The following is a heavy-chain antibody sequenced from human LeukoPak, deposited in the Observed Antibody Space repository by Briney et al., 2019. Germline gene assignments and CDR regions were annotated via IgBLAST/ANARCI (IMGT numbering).Heavy chain of an antibody. Sequence: ASVKVSCKASGYTFIGYYIHWVRQAPGQGFEWMGWIHPNSGATGYAQNFQGRVTMTRDTSISTAYMDLSRLRSDDTAVYYCARNTAPGYGLDVWGQGTPVTVSS. D-gene: IGHD5-18*01. CDR1: GYTFIGYY. CDR2: IHPNSGAT. J-gene: IGHJ6*02. V-gene: IGHV1-2*02. CDR3: ARNTAPGYGLDV.